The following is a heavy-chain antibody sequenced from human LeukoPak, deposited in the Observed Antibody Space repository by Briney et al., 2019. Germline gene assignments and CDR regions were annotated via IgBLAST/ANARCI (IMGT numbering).Heavy chain of an antibody. V-gene: IGHV4-61*02. D-gene: IGHD3-10*01. CDR1: GGSISSGSYY. Sequence: SETLSLTCTVSGGSISSGSYYWSWIRQPAGKGLEWIGRIYTSGSTNYNPSLKSRVTVSVDTSKNQFSLKLSSVTAADTAVYYCAREGLNMVRGVIPKEAWGWFDPWGQGTLVTVSS. CDR2: IYTSGST. CDR3: AREGLNMVRGVIPKEAWGWFDP. J-gene: IGHJ5*02.